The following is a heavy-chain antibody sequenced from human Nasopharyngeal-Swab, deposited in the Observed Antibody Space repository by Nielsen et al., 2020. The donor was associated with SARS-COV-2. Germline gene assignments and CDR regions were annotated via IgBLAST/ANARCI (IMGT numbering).Heavy chain of an antibody. CDR3: AKERYQSGSGKYPRDFDY. Sequence: GESLKISCAASAFTFSNYGIHWVRQAPGKGLEWVAIISFDGSDEYYADSVKGRFNISRDNSKNTLYLEMNSLRPEDTAVYYCAKERYQSGSGKYPRDFDYRGQGALVSVSS. CDR1: AFTFSNYG. D-gene: IGHD3-10*01. V-gene: IGHV3-30*18. J-gene: IGHJ4*02. CDR2: ISFDGSDE.